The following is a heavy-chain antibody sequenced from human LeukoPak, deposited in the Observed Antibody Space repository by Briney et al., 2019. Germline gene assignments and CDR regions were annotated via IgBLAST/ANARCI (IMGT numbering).Heavy chain of an antibody. CDR2: LNWNGGST. CDR3: ARVLTGNDY. V-gene: IGHV3-20*04. CDR1: GFTFGDYA. D-gene: IGHD1-1*01. Sequence: PGGSLRLSXAASGFTFGDYAMSRVRQAPGKGPEWVSGLNWNGGSTGYADSVKGRFTISRDNAKNSLYLQMNSLRAEDTALYYCARVLTGNDYWGQGTLVTVSS. J-gene: IGHJ4*02.